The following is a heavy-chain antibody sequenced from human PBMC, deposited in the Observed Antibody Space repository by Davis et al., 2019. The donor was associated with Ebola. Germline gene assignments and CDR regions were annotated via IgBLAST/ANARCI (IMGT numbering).Heavy chain of an antibody. CDR3: ARHVRHTSTLSPTCPYYGLDV. CDR1: GYSFSTYW. CDR2: IYPSDSDT. V-gene: IGHV5-51*01. J-gene: IGHJ6*04. D-gene: IGHD3-16*02. Sequence: KVSCKGSGYSFSTYWIGWVRQMPGKGLEWMGIIYPSDSDTRYSPSFRGQVTVSADKSIDPAYLQWNTLKASDTATYFCARHVRHTSTLSPTCPYYGLDVWGNGTPVTVSS.